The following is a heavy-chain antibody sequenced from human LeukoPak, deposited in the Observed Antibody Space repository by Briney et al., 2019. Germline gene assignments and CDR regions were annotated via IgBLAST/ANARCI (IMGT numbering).Heavy chain of an antibody. J-gene: IGHJ4*02. Sequence: GGSLRLSCAVSGFTFSSYSPNWVRQAPGKGLEGVSHITSSGSTIYYADSVKGRFTMSRDTAKNSLYLEMNSLRDEDTAVYCCARAGGSSSWYTDYWGQGTLVTVS. D-gene: IGHD6-13*01. CDR3: ARAGGSSSWYTDY. V-gene: IGHV3-48*02. CDR2: ITSSGSTI. CDR1: GFTFSSYS.